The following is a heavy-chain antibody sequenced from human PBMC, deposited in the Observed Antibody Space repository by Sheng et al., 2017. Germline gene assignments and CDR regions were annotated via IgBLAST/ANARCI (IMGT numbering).Heavy chain of an antibody. CDR1: GGSISRGDYY. CDR2: IYYSGST. V-gene: IGHV4-39*07. Sequence: QLQLQESGPGLVKPSETLSLTCTVSGGSISRGDYYWGWIRQPPGKGLEWIGSIYYSGSTYYNPSVKSRVTISVDRSKNKFSLRLSSVTAADTAVYYCARDQNILDFQLRPEAFDYVGPGNPGHRLL. CDR3: ARDQNILDFQLRPEAFDY. D-gene: IGHD2-2*01. J-gene: IGHJ4*02.